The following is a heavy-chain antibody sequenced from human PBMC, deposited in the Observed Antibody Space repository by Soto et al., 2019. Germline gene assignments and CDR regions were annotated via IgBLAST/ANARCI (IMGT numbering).Heavy chain of an antibody. D-gene: IGHD4-17*01. CDR2: ISGSGGST. CDR3: AKRTVGWYFDL. CDR1: GFTFSSYA. J-gene: IGHJ2*01. V-gene: IGHV3-23*01. Sequence: EVQLLESGGGLVQPGGSLRLSCAASGFTFSSYAMNWVRQAPGKGLEWVSVISGSGGSTYYADSVKGRFTISRDNSKNTLYMQMNSLRAEDTAVYYCAKRTVGWYFDLWGRGTLVTVSS.